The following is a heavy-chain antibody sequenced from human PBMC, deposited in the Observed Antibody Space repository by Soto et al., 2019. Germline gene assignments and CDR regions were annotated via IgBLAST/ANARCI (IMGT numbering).Heavy chain of an antibody. V-gene: IGHV1-69*13. D-gene: IGHD2-15*01. J-gene: IGHJ3*02. CDR2: IIPIFGTA. CDR3: ASYCSGGSCYHSAFDI. Sequence: SVKVSCKASGGTFSSYAISWVRQAPGQGLEWMGGIIPIFGTANYAQKFQGRITITADESTSTAYMELSSLRSEDTAVYYCASYCSGGSCYHSAFDIWCQGTMVTVSS. CDR1: GGTFSSYA.